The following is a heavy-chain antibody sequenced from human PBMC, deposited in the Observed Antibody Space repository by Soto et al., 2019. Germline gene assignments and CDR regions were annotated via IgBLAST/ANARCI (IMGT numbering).Heavy chain of an antibody. Sequence: PSETLSLTCAVYGGSCNGYSWSWIRQPPGKGLEWIGEINHSGGTNYNPPLKSRVSISVDTSKNQFSLKLSSVTAADTAVYYCARGRRNYYDSSGYFPLAFDIWGQGTMVTVSS. CDR1: GGSCNGYS. CDR3: ARGRRNYYDSSGYFPLAFDI. V-gene: IGHV4-34*01. D-gene: IGHD3-22*01. J-gene: IGHJ3*02. CDR2: INHSGGT.